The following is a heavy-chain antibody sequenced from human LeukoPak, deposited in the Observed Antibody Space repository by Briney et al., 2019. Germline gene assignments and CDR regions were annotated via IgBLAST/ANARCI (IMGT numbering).Heavy chain of an antibody. J-gene: IGHJ5*02. V-gene: IGHV4-34*01. D-gene: IGHD3-10*01. CDR3: ARHLTRVFMVRGVIIRWFDP. CDR2: INHSGST. CDR1: GGSFSGYY. Sequence: ASETLSLTCAVYGGSFSGYYWSWIRQPPGKGLEWIGEINHSGSTNCNPSLKSRVTISVDTSKNQFSLKLSSVTAADTAVYYCARHLTRVFMVRGVIIRWFDPWGQGTLVTVSS.